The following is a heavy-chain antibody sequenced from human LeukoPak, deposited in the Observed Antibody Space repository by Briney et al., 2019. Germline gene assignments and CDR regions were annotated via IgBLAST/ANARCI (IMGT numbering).Heavy chain of an antibody. CDR3: ARDGTYYDFWSGYDWFDP. V-gene: IGHV4-4*07. Sequence: PSETLSLTCTVSGGSISSYYWSWIRQPAGKGLEWIGRIYTSGSTSYNPSLKSRVTMSVDTSKNQFSLKLSSVTAADTAVYYCARDGTYYDFWSGYDWFDPWGQGTLVTVSS. CDR1: GGSISSYY. J-gene: IGHJ5*02. CDR2: IYTSGST. D-gene: IGHD3-3*01.